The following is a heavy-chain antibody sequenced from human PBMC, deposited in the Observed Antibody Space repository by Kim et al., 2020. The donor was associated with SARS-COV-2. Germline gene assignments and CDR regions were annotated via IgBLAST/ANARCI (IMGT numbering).Heavy chain of an antibody. Sequence: SETLSLTCTVSGGSISSYYWSWIRQLAGKGLEWIGRIYTSGSPNYNPSLKNRVTMPVDTFKNQFSLKPSSETAADPAAFSCARDRFAYCGGDCYSPSFD. V-gene: IGHV4-4*07. CDR1: GGSISSYY. D-gene: IGHD2-21*02. J-gene: IGHJ4*01. CDR3: ARDRFAYCGGDCYSPSFD. CDR2: IYTSGSP.